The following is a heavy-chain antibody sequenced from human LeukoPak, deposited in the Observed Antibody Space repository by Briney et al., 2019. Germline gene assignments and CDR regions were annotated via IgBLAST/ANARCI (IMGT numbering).Heavy chain of an antibody. J-gene: IGHJ4*02. CDR1: GFTFRSYA. D-gene: IGHD4-17*01. Sequence: PGGSLRLSCAASGFTFRSYAMSWVRKAPGKGLEWDSASSGSGGSTYYADSVKGRFTISRDNSKNTLYLQMNSLRAEDTAVYYCALGGDYVPFGYWGQGTLVTVSS. CDR2: SSGSGGST. V-gene: IGHV3-23*01. CDR3: ALGGDYVPFGY.